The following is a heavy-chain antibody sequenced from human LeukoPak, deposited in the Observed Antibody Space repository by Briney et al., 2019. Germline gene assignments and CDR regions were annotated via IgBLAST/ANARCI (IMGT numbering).Heavy chain of an antibody. V-gene: IGHV3-30*18. D-gene: IGHD2-15*01. Sequence: PGRSLRLSCAASGFTFSSYAMHWVRQAPGKGLEWVALISRDGNDKYYSDSVKGRFTISRDNSKNTLFLQMNSLRAEDTAVYYCAKQGSLPWYYYGMDVWGQGTTVTVSS. CDR1: GFTFSSYA. CDR2: ISRDGNDK. CDR3: AKQGSLPWYYYGMDV. J-gene: IGHJ6*02.